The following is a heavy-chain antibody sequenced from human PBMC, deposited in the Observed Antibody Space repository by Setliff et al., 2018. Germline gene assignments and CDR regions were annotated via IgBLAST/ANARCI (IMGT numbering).Heavy chain of an antibody. J-gene: IGHJ4*02. D-gene: IGHD3-16*02. CDR3: AREPYDYIWGSYRSPYFDH. CDR1: GYTFVGYY. Sequence: GSVKVSCKASGYTFVGYYLHWVRQAPGQGLEWMGWINPKTGGTNYAQKFQGRVTMTRDASINTAFMHLSSLKSDDMAVYYCAREPYDYIWGSYRSPYFDHWGQGALVTVSS. CDR2: INPKTGGT. V-gene: IGHV1-2*02.